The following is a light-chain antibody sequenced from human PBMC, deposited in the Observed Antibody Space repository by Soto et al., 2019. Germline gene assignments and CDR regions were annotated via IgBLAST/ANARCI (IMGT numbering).Light chain of an antibody. CDR1: QSVSSSY. V-gene: IGKV3-20*01. CDR2: ATS. CDR3: QQHDTSPGT. Sequence: DIVLTQSPGTLSLSPGERATLSCRASQSVSSSYLAWYQQKPGQAPRLLIYATSSRATGIPDRFSGSGSGTDFILTISRLEPEDFAVYYCQQHDTSPGTFGQGTKVEIK. J-gene: IGKJ1*01.